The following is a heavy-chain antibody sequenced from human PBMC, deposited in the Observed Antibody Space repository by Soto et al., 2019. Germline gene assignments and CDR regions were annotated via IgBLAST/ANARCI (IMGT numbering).Heavy chain of an antibody. D-gene: IGHD3-10*01. CDR1: GFTFSTYA. CDR2: IWDDGSIK. V-gene: IGHV3-33*01. J-gene: IGHJ6*02. CDR3: ARDRGYDAHDYYYNAMDV. Sequence: PGGSLRLSCAASGFTFSTYAMHWVRQSPGKGLEWVAFIWDDGSIKYYTDSVKGRFTISRDNAKNSVFLQMDSLRAEDTAVYYCARDRGYDAHDYYYNAMDVWGQGTTVTVSS.